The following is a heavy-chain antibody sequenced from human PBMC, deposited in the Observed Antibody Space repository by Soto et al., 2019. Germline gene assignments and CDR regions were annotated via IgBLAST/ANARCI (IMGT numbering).Heavy chain of an antibody. CDR1: GGSISSYY. V-gene: IGHV4-4*07. CDR2: IYTSGST. J-gene: IGHJ6*04. Sequence: SETLSLTCTVSGGSISSYYWSWIRQPAGKGLEWIGRIYTSGSTNYNPSLKSRVTMSVDTSKNQFSLKLSSVTAADTAVYYCARDMMGITVVRGVTQPRFYYGMDVWGKGTTVTVSS. D-gene: IGHD3-10*01. CDR3: ARDMMGITVVRGVTQPRFYYGMDV.